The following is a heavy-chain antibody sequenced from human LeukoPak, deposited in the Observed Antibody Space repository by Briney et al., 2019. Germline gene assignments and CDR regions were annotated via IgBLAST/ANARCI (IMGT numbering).Heavy chain of an antibody. J-gene: IGHJ3*02. D-gene: IGHD5-18*01. CDR1: GGSFSGYY. V-gene: IGHV4-34*01. CDR3: ARDTAMVTARRRFAFDI. Sequence: SETLSLTCAVYGGSFSGYYWSWIRQPPGKGLEWIGEINHSGSTNYNPSLKSRVTMSVDTSKNQFSLKLSSVTAADTAVYYCARDTAMVTARRRFAFDIWGQGTMVTVPS. CDR2: INHSGST.